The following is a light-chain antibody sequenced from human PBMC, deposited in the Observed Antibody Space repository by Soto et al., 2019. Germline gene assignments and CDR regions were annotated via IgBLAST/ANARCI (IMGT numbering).Light chain of an antibody. V-gene: IGLV2-14*01. CDR1: SSDVGGYNY. Sequence: QSALTQPASVSGSPGQSITISCTGTSSDVGGYNYVSWYQQHPGKAPKLMIYDVSNRPSGVSNRFSGSKSGNTASLTISGLQGEDEADYYCSSYTRSSTYVVFGGGTKLTVL. CDR3: SSYTRSSTYVV. CDR2: DVS. J-gene: IGLJ2*01.